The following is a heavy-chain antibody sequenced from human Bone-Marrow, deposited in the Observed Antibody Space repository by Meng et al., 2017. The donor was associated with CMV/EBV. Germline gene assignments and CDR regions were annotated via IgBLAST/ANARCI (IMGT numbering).Heavy chain of an antibody. Sequence: GGSLRLSCAASGFTFSSYSMNWVRQAPGKGLEWVSSISSSSSYIYYADSVKGRFTISRDNAKNSLYLQMNSLRAEDTAVYYCARDMVRGVAKQSGFDPWGQGTLVTVSS. CDR3: ARDMVRGVAKQSGFDP. D-gene: IGHD3-10*01. CDR2: ISSSSSYI. V-gene: IGHV3-21*01. CDR1: GFTFSSYS. J-gene: IGHJ5*02.